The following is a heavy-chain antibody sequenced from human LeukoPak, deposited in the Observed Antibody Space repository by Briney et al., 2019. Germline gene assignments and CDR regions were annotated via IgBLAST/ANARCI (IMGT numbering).Heavy chain of an antibody. Sequence: GGSLRLSCAASGFTFSNAWMTWVRQAPGKGLEWVSGMIGTGDTYYADSVKGRFTMFRDYSRTTLYLQMDNLIFEDTAIYYCAKDMHYNDGRWEFDPWGQGTLVTVSS. CDR1: GFTFSNAW. CDR2: MIGTGDT. V-gene: IGHV3-23*01. D-gene: IGHD5-24*01. J-gene: IGHJ5*02. CDR3: AKDMHYNDGRWEFDP.